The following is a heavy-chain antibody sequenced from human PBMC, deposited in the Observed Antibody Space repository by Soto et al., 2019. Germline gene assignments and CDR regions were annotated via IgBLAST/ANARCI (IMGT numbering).Heavy chain of an antibody. V-gene: IGHV3-30-3*01. CDR1: GFTFSSYA. CDR2: ISYGGSNK. D-gene: IGHD3-22*01. CDR3: ARGQRITMIVVVIGHRGPFDY. J-gene: IGHJ4*02. Sequence: PGGSLRLSCAASGFTFSSYAMHWVRQAPGKGLEWVAVISYGGSNKYYADSVKGRFTISRDNSKNTLYLQMNSLRAEDTAVYYCARGQRITMIVVVIGHRGPFDYWGQGTLVTVSS.